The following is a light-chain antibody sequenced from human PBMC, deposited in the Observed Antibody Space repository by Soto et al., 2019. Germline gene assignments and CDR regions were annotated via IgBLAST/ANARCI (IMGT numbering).Light chain of an antibody. V-gene: IGKV3-15*01. CDR3: QQYNSWPPLT. Sequence: EIVMTQSPATLSASPGERATLSCRASRSVGSNLAWYQQKPGQAPRLLIYGASIGATGIPARFSGSGSGTEFTLTISSLQSEDFAVYYCQQYNSWPPLTFGGGTKVEIK. CDR1: RSVGSN. CDR2: GAS. J-gene: IGKJ4*01.